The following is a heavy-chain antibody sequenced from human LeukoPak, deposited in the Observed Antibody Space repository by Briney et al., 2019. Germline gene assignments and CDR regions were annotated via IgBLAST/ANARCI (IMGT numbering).Heavy chain of an antibody. V-gene: IGHV1-8*01. CDR3: ARGRGSGHKENWFDP. CDR2: INPNSGNT. CDR1: GYTFTTYD. J-gene: IGHJ5*02. D-gene: IGHD6-19*01. Sequence: ASVKVSCKASGYTFTTYDINWVRQATGQGLEWMGWINPNSGNTGHTQKFQGRVTMTRNTSISTAYTELSSLRSEDTAVYYCARGRGSGHKENWFDPWGQGTLVTVSS.